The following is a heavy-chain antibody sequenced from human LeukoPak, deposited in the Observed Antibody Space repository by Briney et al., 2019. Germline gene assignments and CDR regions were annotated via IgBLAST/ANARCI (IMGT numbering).Heavy chain of an antibody. V-gene: IGHV3-66*01. CDR1: ELTVSSNY. Sequence: GGSLRLSCAASELTVSSNYMSWVRQAPGKGLEWVSVIYSGGSTYYADSVKGRFTISRDNSENTLYLRMNSLRAEDTAVYYCARGGSGTYFAFDIWGQGTMVTVSS. CDR3: ARGGSGTYFAFDI. CDR2: IYSGGST. D-gene: IGHD3-10*01. J-gene: IGHJ3*02.